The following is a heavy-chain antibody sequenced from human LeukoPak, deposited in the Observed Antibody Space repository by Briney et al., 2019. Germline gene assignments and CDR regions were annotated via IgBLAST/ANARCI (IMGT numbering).Heavy chain of an antibody. CDR3: ARDVTGSASDY. D-gene: IGHD1-1*01. Sequence: SETLSLTCAVYGGSFSGYSWSWIRQSPGKGLEWIGEVNHSGSTNYNPSLKSQVTVSVDKSKNQFSLKLGSVTAADTAVYYCARDVTGSASDYWGQGTLVTVSS. J-gene: IGHJ4*02. CDR1: GGSFSGYS. CDR2: VNHSGST. V-gene: IGHV4-34*01.